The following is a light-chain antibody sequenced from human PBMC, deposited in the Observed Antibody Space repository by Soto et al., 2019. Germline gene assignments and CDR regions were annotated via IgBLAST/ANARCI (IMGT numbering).Light chain of an antibody. CDR3: QQYNDWPRT. J-gene: IGKJ1*01. CDR1: QSVGIN. Sequence: EVVMTQSPAILSVSQGARDPLSCRARQSVGINVAWYQQKPGQAPRLLIYGASTRATGSPDRFSASGSATEFTLTISSLQSEDFAVYYCQQYNDWPRTFGQGTKVDIK. V-gene: IGKV3-15*01. CDR2: GAS.